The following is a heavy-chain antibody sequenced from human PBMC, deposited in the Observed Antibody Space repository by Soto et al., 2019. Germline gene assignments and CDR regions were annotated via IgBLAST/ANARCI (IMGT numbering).Heavy chain of an antibody. J-gene: IGHJ6*03. CDR3: ARASSGWYSGHYYYYMDV. CDR1: GDSFSDSYS. Sequence: SETLSLTCTVSGDSFSDSYSWGWIRQPRQSPGKGLEWIGTIYYSGSTNYNPSLKSRVTISVDTSKNQFSLKLNSVTAADTAVYYCARASSGWYSGHYYYYMDVWGKGTTVTVSS. CDR2: IYYSGST. D-gene: IGHD6-19*01. V-gene: IGHV4-39*01.